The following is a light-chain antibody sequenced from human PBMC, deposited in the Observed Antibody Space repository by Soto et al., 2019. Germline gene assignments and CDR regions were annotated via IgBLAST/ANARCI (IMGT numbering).Light chain of an antibody. V-gene: IGLV3-27*01. J-gene: IGLJ2*01. Sequence: SYELTQPSSVSVSPGQTARITCSGDVLAKKYARWFQQKPGQAPVLVIYKDSERPSGIPERFSGSSSGTTVTLTISGAQVEDEADYYCYSAADKNNVVFGGGTKVTVL. CDR1: VLAKKY. CDR3: YSAADKNNVV. CDR2: KDS.